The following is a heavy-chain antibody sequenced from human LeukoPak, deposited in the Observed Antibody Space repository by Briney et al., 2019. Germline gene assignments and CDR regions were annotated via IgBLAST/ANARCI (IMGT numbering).Heavy chain of an antibody. J-gene: IGHJ4*02. CDR3: AKVYVWNEYYFDY. CDR1: GFTFSTYA. CDR2: INHDGGNT. D-gene: IGHD1-1*01. Sequence: GGSLRLSCAASGFTFSTYAMNWVRQAPGKGLEWVPTINHDGGNTYYADSVKGRFTNSRDNSKNTLYLQMNSLRAEDTAVYYCAKVYVWNEYYFDYWGQGTLVTVSS. V-gene: IGHV3-23*01.